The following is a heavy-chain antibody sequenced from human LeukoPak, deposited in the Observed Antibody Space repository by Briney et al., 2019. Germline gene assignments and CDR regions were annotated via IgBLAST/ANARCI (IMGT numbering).Heavy chain of an antibody. Sequence: GGSLRLSCAASGFPFSSYSMNWVRHAPGKGLEWVSSISSSSSCIYYADSVKGRFTISRDNAKNSLYLQMNSLRAEDTAVYYCARGFESGRGYWGQGTLVTVSS. CDR2: ISSSSSCI. CDR1: GFPFSSYS. V-gene: IGHV3-21*01. D-gene: IGHD3-10*01. J-gene: IGHJ4*02. CDR3: ARGFESGRGY.